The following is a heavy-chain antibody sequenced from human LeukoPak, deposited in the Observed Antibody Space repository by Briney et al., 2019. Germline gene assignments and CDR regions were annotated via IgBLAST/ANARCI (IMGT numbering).Heavy chain of an antibody. CDR3: ARDPHPYSSGGENYFDY. CDR1: GDSISSYY. J-gene: IGHJ4*02. V-gene: IGHV4-59*01. Sequence: SETLSLTCTVSGDSISSYYWRWIQQPPGKGLEWIGYIYYSGSTNYNPSLKSRVAISVDTSKNQFSLKLSSVTAADTAVYYCARDPHPYSSGGENYFDYWGQGTLVTVSS. D-gene: IGHD6-19*01. CDR2: IYYSGST.